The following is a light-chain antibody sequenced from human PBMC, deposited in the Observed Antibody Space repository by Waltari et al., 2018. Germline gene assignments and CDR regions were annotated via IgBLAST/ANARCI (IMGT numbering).Light chain of an antibody. Sequence: DIQMTQSPSTLSASVGDRVTIPCRASQGLGSWLAWFQQKPGKAPDLLIYKASNLESGVPSRFSGSGYGREFTLTITSLQAENSATYYCQQYNSYPWTFGQGTKLEIK. CDR3: QQYNSYPWT. CDR1: QGLGSW. V-gene: IGKV1-5*03. CDR2: KAS. J-gene: IGKJ2*02.